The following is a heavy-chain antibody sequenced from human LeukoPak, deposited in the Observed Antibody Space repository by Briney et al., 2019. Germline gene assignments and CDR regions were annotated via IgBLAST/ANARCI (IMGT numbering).Heavy chain of an antibody. CDR3: ARGKVPSGMFDY. Sequence: SETLSLTCTVSGDSISDYYWSRIRQPPGQGLEWIGYIYYSGHIDYNPSLKSRVTMSVDTSKNQFSLKLSSVAAADTAVYYCARGKVPSGMFDYWGQGTLVTVSS. V-gene: IGHV4-59*01. CDR1: GDSISDYY. D-gene: IGHD2-15*01. CDR2: IYYSGHI. J-gene: IGHJ4*02.